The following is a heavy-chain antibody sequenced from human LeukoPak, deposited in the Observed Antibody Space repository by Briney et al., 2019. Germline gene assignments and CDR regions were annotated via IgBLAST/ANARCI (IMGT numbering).Heavy chain of an antibody. CDR1: GYSISTGYY. D-gene: IGHD3-3*01. CDR2: FYHGGST. V-gene: IGHV4-38-2*02. Sequence: PSETLSLTCTVSGYSISTGYYWDWIRQPPGKGLEWIGTFYHGGSTYYNPSLKSRVTISVDTSKNQFSLNLTSVTAADTAVYYCARIRGGITPIDYWGQGTLVTVSS. CDR3: ARIRGGITPIDY. J-gene: IGHJ4*02.